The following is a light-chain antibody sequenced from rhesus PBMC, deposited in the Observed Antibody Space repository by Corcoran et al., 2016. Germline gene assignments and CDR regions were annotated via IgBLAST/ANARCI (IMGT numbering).Light chain of an antibody. V-gene: IGLV2S7*01. J-gene: IGLJ1*01. CDR3: CSYTTSHTYI. CDR2: DVS. Sequence: QSAPTQPPSVSGSPGQSVTISCTGTSSDVGGYNYVSWYQQHPGKTPKLMINDVSRRPSGVSDRFSGSKSGNTASLTISGLQAEDEADYYCCSYTTSHTYIFGAGTRLTVL. CDR1: SSDVGGYNY.